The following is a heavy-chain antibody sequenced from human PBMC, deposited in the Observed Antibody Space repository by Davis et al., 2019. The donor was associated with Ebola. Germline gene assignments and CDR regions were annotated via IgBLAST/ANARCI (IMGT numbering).Heavy chain of an antibody. J-gene: IGHJ5*02. CDR2: TYYRSKWYN. V-gene: IGHV6-1*01. D-gene: IGHD3-22*01. Sequence: SETLSLTCAISGDSVSSNSAAWNWIRQSPSRGLEWLGRTYYRSKWYNDYAVSVKSRITINPDTSKNQFSLKLSSVTAADTAVYYCAREMVIRNWFDPWGQGTLVTVSS. CDR1: GDSVSSNSAA. CDR3: AREMVIRNWFDP.